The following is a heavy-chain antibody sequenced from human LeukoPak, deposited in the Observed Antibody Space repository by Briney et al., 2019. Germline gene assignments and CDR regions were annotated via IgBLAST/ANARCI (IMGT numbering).Heavy chain of an antibody. Sequence: GGSPRLSCAASGFTFSSYAMSWVRQAPGKGLEWVSAISGSGGSTYYADSVKGRFTISRDNSKNTLYLQMNSLRAEDTAVYYCAKDGILWFGEVPPFDYWGQGTLVTVSS. CDR1: GFTFSSYA. D-gene: IGHD3-10*01. J-gene: IGHJ4*02. V-gene: IGHV3-23*01. CDR3: AKDGILWFGEVPPFDY. CDR2: ISGSGGST.